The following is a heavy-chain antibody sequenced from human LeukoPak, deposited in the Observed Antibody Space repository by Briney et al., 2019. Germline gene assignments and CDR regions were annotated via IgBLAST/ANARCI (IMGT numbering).Heavy chain of an antibody. D-gene: IGHD3-10*01. Sequence: ASGTLSLTCAVSGGSISSSNWWSWVRQPPGKGLEWIGEIYHSGSTNYNPSLKSRVTISVDKSKNQFSLKLSSVTAADTAVYYCARETAMVRGVNAYDYWGQGTLVTVSS. CDR3: ARETAMVRGVNAYDY. CDR2: IYHSGST. V-gene: IGHV4-4*02. J-gene: IGHJ4*02. CDR1: GGSISSSNW.